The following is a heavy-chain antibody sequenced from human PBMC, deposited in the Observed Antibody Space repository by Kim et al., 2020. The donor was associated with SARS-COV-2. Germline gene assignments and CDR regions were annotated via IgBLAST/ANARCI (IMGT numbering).Heavy chain of an antibody. CDR3: ARLKDVVVPADPHPGLDY. D-gene: IGHD2-2*01. V-gene: IGHV3-11*03. J-gene: IGHJ4*02. Sequence: KGRFTISRDNAKHSLYLQMNSLRAEDTAVYYCARLKDVVVPADPHPGLDYWGQGTLVTVSS.